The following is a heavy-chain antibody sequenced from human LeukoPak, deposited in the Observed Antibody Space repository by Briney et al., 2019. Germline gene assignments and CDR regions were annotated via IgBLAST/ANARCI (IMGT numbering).Heavy chain of an antibody. D-gene: IGHD3-3*02. V-gene: IGHV3-30*04. CDR2: ISYDGSNK. CDR1: GFTFSSYA. CDR3: ARDHFRSKPMGDFDY. J-gene: IGHJ4*02. Sequence: GGSLRLSCAASGFTFSSYAMHWVRQAPGKGLEWVAVISYDGSNKYYADSVKGRFTISRDNSKNTLYLQMNSLRAEDTAVYYCARDHFRSKPMGDFDYWGQGTLVTVSS.